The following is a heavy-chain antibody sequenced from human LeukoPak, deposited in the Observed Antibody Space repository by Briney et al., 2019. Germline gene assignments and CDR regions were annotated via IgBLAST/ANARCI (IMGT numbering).Heavy chain of an antibody. D-gene: IGHD2-2*02. Sequence: SETLSLTCTVSGVSISTYYWRWIRQPPGKGLEWIGYIYYSGSTNYNPSLKSRVTISLDTSKNQFSLKLSTVPAADTAVYYCARAYTSWSFDYWGQGSLVTVSS. CDR1: GVSISTYY. CDR2: IYYSGST. J-gene: IGHJ4*02. CDR3: ARAYTSWSFDY. V-gene: IGHV4-59*01.